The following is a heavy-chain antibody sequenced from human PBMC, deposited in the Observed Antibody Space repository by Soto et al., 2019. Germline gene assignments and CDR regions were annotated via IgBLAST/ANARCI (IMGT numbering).Heavy chain of an antibody. J-gene: IGHJ4*02. CDR2: IIPILGIA. V-gene: IGHV1-69*04. CDR3: ARDDHLDYDFWSGYYIY. CDR1: GGTFSSYT. D-gene: IGHD3-3*01. Sequence: ASVKVSCKASGGTFSSYTMSWVRQAPGQGLEWMGRIIPILGIANYAQKFQGRVTITADKSTSTAYMELSSLRSEDTAVYYCARDDHLDYDFWSGYYIYWGQGTLVTVSS.